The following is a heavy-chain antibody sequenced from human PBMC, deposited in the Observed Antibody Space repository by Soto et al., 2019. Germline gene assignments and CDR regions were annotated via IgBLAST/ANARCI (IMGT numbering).Heavy chain of an antibody. CDR2: INPSGGST. CDR1: GYTFTSYY. Sequence: ASVKVSCKASGYTFTSYYMHWVRQAPGQGLEWMGIINPSGGSTSYAQKIQGRVTMTTDTSTSTAYMELRSLRSDDTALYYCARGIDGTIFGVVPSTIVYYMDVWGKGTTVTVSS. J-gene: IGHJ6*03. CDR3: ARGIDGTIFGVVPSTIVYYMDV. V-gene: IGHV1-46*01. D-gene: IGHD3-3*01.